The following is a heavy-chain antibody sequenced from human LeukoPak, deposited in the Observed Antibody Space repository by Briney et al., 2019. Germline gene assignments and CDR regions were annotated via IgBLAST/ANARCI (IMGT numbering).Heavy chain of an antibody. Sequence: GGSLRLSCAASGFTFSSHSMNWVRQAPGKGLEWVSYISSSSSTIYYADSVKGRFTISRDNAKNSLYLQMNSLRDEDTAVYYCARETFYASGGYAFDYWGQGTLVTVSS. D-gene: IGHD3-22*01. CDR3: ARETFYASGGYAFDY. CDR2: ISSSSSTI. V-gene: IGHV3-48*02. CDR1: GFTFSSHS. J-gene: IGHJ4*02.